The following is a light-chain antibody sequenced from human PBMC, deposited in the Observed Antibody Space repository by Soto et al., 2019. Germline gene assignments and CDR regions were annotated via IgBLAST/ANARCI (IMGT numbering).Light chain of an antibody. CDR2: PAS. J-gene: IGKJ1*01. Sequence: DSQMTQSPSTLSGSVGDRVTITCRASQTISSWLAWYQQKPGKAPKLLICPASTLQSGVPSRFSGSGSGTEFTLTISSLQPEDFATYHCQQVNDYPITFGQGTKVDI. CDR3: QQVNDYPIT. CDR1: QTISSW. V-gene: IGKV1-5*01.